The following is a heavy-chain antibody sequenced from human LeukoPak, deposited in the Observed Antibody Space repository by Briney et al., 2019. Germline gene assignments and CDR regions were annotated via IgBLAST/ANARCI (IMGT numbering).Heavy chain of an antibody. Sequence: PGRSLRLSCAASGFTFSSYGMHWVRQAPGKGLEWVAVISYDGSNKYYADSVKGRFTISRDNSKNTLYLQMNSLRAEDTAVYYCAREHSDAFDIWGQGTMVTVSS. CDR2: ISYDGSNK. V-gene: IGHV3-30*03. J-gene: IGHJ3*02. CDR3: AREHSDAFDI. CDR1: GFTFSSYG.